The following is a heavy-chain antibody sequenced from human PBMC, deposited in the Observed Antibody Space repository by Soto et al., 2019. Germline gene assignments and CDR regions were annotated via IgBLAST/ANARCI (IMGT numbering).Heavy chain of an antibody. V-gene: IGHV4-39*01. J-gene: IGHJ3*02. Sequence: SETLSLTCTVSGGSISSSSYYWGWIRQPPGKGLEWIGSIYYSGSTYYNPSLKSRVTISVDTSKTQFSLKLSSVTAADTAVYYCARHENYDYIWGSYRYTGNDAFDIWGQGTMVTVSS. CDR3: ARHENYDYIWGSYRYTGNDAFDI. CDR1: GGSISSSSYY. D-gene: IGHD3-16*02. CDR2: IYYSGST.